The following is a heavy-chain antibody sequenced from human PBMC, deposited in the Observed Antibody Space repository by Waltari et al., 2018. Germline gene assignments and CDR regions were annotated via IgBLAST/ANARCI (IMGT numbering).Heavy chain of an antibody. CDR1: GGSISSGSYY. J-gene: IGHJ6*03. V-gene: IGHV4-61*02. CDR3: ARRTGAARGNYYYYMDV. Sequence: QVQLQESGPGLVKPSQTLSLTCTVSGGSISSGSYYWSWIRQPAGKGLEWIGRIYTSGSTNYNPSLKSRVTISVDTSKNQFSLKLSSVTAADTAVYYCARRTGAARGNYYYYMDVWGKGTMVTVSS. D-gene: IGHD1-26*01. CDR2: IYTSGST.